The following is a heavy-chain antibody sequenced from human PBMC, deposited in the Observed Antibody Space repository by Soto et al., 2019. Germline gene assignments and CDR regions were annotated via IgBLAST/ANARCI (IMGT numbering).Heavy chain of an antibody. CDR2: VNSGGGTT. CDR1: GFNILSNA. CDR3: AKTVIHYYFDS. J-gene: IGHJ4*02. D-gene: IGHD4-4*01. Sequence: GGSLRLSCAVSGFNILSNAMTWVRQAPGKGLEWMSLVNSGGGTTYYADSVKGRVTISTDNSKNTLYLQIDGLRAEDTAVYYCAKTVIHYYFDSWGQGTLVTVSS. V-gene: IGHV3-23*01.